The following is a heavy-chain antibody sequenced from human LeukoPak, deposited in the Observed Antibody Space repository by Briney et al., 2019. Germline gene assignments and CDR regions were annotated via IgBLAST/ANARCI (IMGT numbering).Heavy chain of an antibody. CDR1: GGSISSSSYY. Sequence: SETLSLTCTVSGGSISSSSYYWGWIRQPPGKGLEWIGSIYYSGSTYYNPSLKSRVTISVDTSKNQFSLRLSSVTAADTAVYYCARTNYGDYFDYWGQGTLVTVSS. V-gene: IGHV4-39*01. CDR2: IYYSGST. CDR3: ARTNYGDYFDY. D-gene: IGHD4-17*01. J-gene: IGHJ4*02.